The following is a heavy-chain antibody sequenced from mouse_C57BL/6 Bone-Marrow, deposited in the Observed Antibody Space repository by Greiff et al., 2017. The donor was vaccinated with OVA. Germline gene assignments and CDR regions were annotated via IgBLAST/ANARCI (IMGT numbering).Heavy chain of an antibody. J-gene: IGHJ3*01. CDR3: ARVRGDWFAY. V-gene: IGHV1-26*01. Sequence: EVQLQQSGPELVKPGASVKISCKASGYTFTDYYMNWVKQSHGKSLEWIGDINPNNGGTSYNQKFKGKATLTVDKSSSTAYMELRSLTSEDSAVYYCARVRGDWFAYWGQGTLVTVSA. D-gene: IGHD2-14*01. CDR2: INPNNGGT. CDR1: GYTFTDYY.